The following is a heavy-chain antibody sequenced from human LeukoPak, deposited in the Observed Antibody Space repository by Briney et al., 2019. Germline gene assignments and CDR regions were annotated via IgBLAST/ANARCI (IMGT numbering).Heavy chain of an antibody. V-gene: IGHV3-23*01. J-gene: IGHJ3*02. CDR1: GFTFSSYA. CDR2: ISGSGGST. Sequence: PGGSLRLSCAASGFTFSSYAMSWVRQAPGKGLEWVSAISGSGGSTYYADSVKGRFTISRDNSKNTLYLQMNSLRAEDTAVYYCAKAFWLSIRYGSGSLRLGASDIWGQGTMVTVSS. D-gene: IGHD3-10*01. CDR3: AKAFWLSIRYGSGSLRLGASDI.